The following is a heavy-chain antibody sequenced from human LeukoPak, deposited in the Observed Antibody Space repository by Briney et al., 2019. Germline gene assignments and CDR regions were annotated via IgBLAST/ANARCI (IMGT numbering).Heavy chain of an antibody. CDR3: ARAYRLTSPRGFDP. Sequence: SESLSLTCTVSGGFISGYYWNWIRQSPGKGLEWIGYIFYTGDTDYNPSLRSRFTMSVDRSNNRFSLQLASVTTADSAFYYRARAYRLTSPRGFDPWGPGILVTVSS. CDR1: GGFISGYY. CDR2: IFYTGDT. J-gene: IGHJ5*02. V-gene: IGHV4-59*01. D-gene: IGHD3-16*02.